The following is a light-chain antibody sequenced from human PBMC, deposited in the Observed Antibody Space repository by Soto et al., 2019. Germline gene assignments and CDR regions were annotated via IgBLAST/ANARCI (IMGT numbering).Light chain of an antibody. V-gene: IGKV3-20*01. Sequence: IVLTQSPGTLSLSPGERATLSCRASQSVGRNYLAWYQQKPGQAPRLLIHAASSRATGIPDTFRGSGSETDFTLTISTLEPEDFAVYYCQQYAESPLTFGGRTKVEIK. J-gene: IGKJ4*01. CDR2: AAS. CDR1: QSVGRNY. CDR3: QQYAESPLT.